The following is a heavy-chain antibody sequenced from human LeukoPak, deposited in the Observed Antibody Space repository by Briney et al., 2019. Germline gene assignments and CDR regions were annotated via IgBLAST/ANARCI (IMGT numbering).Heavy chain of an antibody. V-gene: IGHV4-31*03. Sequence: SETLSLTCTVSGGSISSGGYYWSWIRQHPGKGLEWIGYIYYSGSTYYNPSLKSRVTISVDTSKNQFSLKLSSVTAADTAVYYCERSRYCSSTSCYDRSEYFQHWGQGTLVTVSS. D-gene: IGHD2-2*01. CDR3: ERSRYCSSTSCYDRSEYFQH. CDR2: IYYSGST. J-gene: IGHJ1*01. CDR1: GGSISSGGYY.